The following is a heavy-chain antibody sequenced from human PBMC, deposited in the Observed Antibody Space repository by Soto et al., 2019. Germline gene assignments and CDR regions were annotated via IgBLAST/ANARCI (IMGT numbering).Heavy chain of an antibody. Sequence: ASVKVSCKASGYTFTSYAMHLVRQAPGQRLEWMGWINAGNGNTKYSQKFQGRVTITRDTSASTAYMELSSLRSEDTAVYYCARDLVSVVPAAISRYYYGMDVWGQGTTVTVSS. CDR2: INAGNGNT. V-gene: IGHV1-3*01. CDR3: ARDLVSVVPAAISRYYYGMDV. J-gene: IGHJ6*02. D-gene: IGHD2-2*02. CDR1: GYTFTSYA.